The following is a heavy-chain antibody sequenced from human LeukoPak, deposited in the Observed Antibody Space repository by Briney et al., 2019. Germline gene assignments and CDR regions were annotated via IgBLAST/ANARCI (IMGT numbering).Heavy chain of an antibody. D-gene: IGHD6-13*01. J-gene: IGHJ1*01. CDR2: ISYDGSNK. Sequence: PGRSLRLSCAASGFTFSSYSMHWVRQAPGKGLEWVAVISYDGSNKYYADSVKGRFTISRDNSKNTLYLQMNSLRAEDTAMYYCARDPIAAAGTAEYFQHWGQGTLVTVSS. CDR1: GFTFSSYS. V-gene: IGHV3-30*04. CDR3: ARDPIAAAGTAEYFQH.